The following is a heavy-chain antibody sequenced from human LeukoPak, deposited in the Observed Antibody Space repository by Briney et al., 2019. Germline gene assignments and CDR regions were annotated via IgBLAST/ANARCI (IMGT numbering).Heavy chain of an antibody. J-gene: IGHJ5*02. CDR3: ARDGSCSSTSCPNWFDP. CDR1: GGSFSGYY. CDR2: INHSGST. V-gene: IGHV4-34*01. Sequence: SETLSLTCAVYGGSFSGYYWSWIRQPPGKGLERIGEINHSGSTNYNPSLKSRVTISVDTSKNQFYLKLSSVTAADTAVYYCARDGSCSSTSCPNWFDPWGQGTLVTVSS. D-gene: IGHD2-2*01.